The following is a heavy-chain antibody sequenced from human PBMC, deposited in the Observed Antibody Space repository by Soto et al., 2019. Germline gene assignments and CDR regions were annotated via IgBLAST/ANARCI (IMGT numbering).Heavy chain of an antibody. D-gene: IGHD1-20*01. CDR3: TRRYNWNDYDFDP. CDR1: GGSIRVQSYY. J-gene: IGHJ5*02. CDR2: SYYSGTS. Sequence: ETLSLTCTVSGGSIRVQSYYWTWIRQTPGKGLEWVGSSYYSGTSYFNPALKGRVTISVDTSNNQFPLRMTSVTAADTAVYYCTRRYNWNDYDFDPWGQGTLVT. V-gene: IGHV4-39*01.